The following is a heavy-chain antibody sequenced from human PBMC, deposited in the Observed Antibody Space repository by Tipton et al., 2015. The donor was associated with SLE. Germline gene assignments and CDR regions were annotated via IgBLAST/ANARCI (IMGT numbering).Heavy chain of an antibody. CDR3: ARLGYSYGSDY. V-gene: IGHV4-39*01. Sequence: LRLSCTVSGGSISSSSYYWGWIRQPPGKGLEWVGSIYYSGSTYCNPSLKSRVTISVDTSKNQFSLKLSSVTAADTAVYYCARLGYSYGSDYWGQGTLVTVSS. CDR2: IYYSGST. J-gene: IGHJ4*02. CDR1: GGSISSSSYY. D-gene: IGHD5-18*01.